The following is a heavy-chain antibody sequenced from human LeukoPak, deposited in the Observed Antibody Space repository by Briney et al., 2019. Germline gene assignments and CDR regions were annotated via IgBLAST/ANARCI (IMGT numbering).Heavy chain of an antibody. CDR2: IYSSGST. CDR1: GFTFSSYSMN. D-gene: IGHD1-26*01. J-gene: IGHJ4*02. Sequence: NPGGSLRLSCAASGFTFSSYSMNWVRQAPGKGLEWIGSIYSSGSTYYNASLQSRVTISIETSKNQISLRLNSVTAADTAIYYCAKSGGYGLIDYWGQGTLVTVSS. V-gene: IGHV4-59*05. CDR3: AKSGGYGLIDY.